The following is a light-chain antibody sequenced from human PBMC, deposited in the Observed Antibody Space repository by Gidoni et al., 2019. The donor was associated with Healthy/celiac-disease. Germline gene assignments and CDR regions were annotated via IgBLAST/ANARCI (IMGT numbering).Light chain of an antibody. V-gene: IGKV4-1*01. CDR1: QSVLYSSNNKNY. CDR3: QQYYSTPLT. Sequence: VMTQSPDSLAVSLGERATINCKSSQSVLYSSNNKNYLAWYHQKPGQPPKLLIYWASTRESGVPDRFSGSGSGTDFTLTISSLQAEDVAVYYCQQYYSTPLTFGGGTKVEIK. CDR2: WAS. J-gene: IGKJ4*01.